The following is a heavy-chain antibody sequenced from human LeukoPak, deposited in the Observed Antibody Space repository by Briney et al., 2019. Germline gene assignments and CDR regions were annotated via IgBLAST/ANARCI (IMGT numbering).Heavy chain of an antibody. D-gene: IGHD3-10*01. CDR3: AIPTHYYGSGSRSAYFDY. CDR1: GYNFISFW. J-gene: IGHJ4*02. Sequence: GESLQISCKGAGYNFISFWIAGVRHLPGKGLDGMGNTYLRDSDTRYSPSFQGQVTISADMSTSTAYLQWSSLKASDSAMYYCAIPTHYYGSGSRSAYFDYWGQGTLVTVSS. CDR2: TYLRDSDT. V-gene: IGHV5-51*01.